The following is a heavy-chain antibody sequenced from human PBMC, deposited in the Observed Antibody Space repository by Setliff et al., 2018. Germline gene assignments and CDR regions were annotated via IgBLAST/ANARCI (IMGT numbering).Heavy chain of an antibody. CDR3: AKRGPYCSGGTCHYYFDY. Sequence: GGSLRLSCAASGFIFGSYAMHWVRQAPGKGLEWVAAISYDGSNKYYADSVKGRFTISRDNSKNTVYLDVNSLRAEDTAVYYCAKRGPYCSGGTCHYYFDYWGQGTLVTVSS. CDR2: ISYDGSNK. D-gene: IGHD2-15*01. CDR1: GFIFGSYA. J-gene: IGHJ4*02. V-gene: IGHV3-30-3*02.